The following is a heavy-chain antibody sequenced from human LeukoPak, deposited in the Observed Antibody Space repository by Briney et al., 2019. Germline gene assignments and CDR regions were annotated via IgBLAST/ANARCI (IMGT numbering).Heavy chain of an antibody. D-gene: IGHD5-18*01. CDR3: AKGSSGTAMVAYYFDY. CDR2: ISGSGGST. Sequence: PGGSLRLSWAASGSTFSSYAMSWVRQAPGKGLEWVSAISGSGGSTYYADSVKGRFTISRDNSKNTLYLQMNSLRAEDTAVYYCAKGSSGTAMVAYYFDYWGQGTLVTVSS. J-gene: IGHJ4*02. V-gene: IGHV3-23*01. CDR1: GSTFSSYA.